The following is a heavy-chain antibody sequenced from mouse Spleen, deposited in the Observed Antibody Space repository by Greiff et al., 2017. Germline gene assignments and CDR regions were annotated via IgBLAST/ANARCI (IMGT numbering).Heavy chain of an antibody. CDR2: IWAGGST. Sequence: QVQLKESGPGLVAPSQSLSITCTVSGFSLTSYDISWVRQPPGKGLEWLGVIWAGGSTNYNSALMSRLSISKDNSKSQVFLKMNSLQTDDTAMYYCARVHYYDYDDYFDYWGQGTTLTVSS. J-gene: IGHJ2*01. D-gene: IGHD2-4*01. CDR3: ARVHYYDYDDYFDY. V-gene: IGHV2-9*02. CDR1: GFSLTSYD.